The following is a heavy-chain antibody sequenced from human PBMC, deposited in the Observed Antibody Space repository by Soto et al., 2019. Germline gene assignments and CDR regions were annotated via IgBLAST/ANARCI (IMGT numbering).Heavy chain of an antibody. Sequence: QVHLVESGGGLVKPGGSLRLSCAASGFIVSDHYMSWIRQAPGKGLEWISYINGRSDTIYYSKSVQGRFTIARDNGKNSLYLQMDSLRADDAAVYYCARVSYYDSRGYSRRLTHATFDHWGQGILVTVSS. CDR2: INGRSDTI. V-gene: IGHV3-11*01. CDR3: ARVSYYDSRGYSRRLTHATFDH. D-gene: IGHD3-22*01. CDR1: GFIVSDHY. J-gene: IGHJ4*02.